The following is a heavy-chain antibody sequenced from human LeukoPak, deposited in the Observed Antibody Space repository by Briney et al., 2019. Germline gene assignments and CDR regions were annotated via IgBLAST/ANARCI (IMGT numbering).Heavy chain of an antibody. CDR3: AATPIGYWSSTSCYAGPYFDY. J-gene: IGHJ4*02. D-gene: IGHD2-2*01. Sequence: SETLSLTCAVYGGSFSGYYWSWIRHPPGKGRVWIGYNYYSGSNNYHPSLKSRVTISVDTSKNQFSLKLSSVTAADTAVYYCAATPIGYWSSTSCYAGPYFDYWGQGTLVTVSS. V-gene: IGHV4-59*01. CDR2: NYYSGSN. CDR1: GGSFSGYY.